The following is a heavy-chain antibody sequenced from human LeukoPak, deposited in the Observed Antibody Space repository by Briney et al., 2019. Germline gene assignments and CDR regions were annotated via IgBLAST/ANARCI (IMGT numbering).Heavy chain of an antibody. CDR3: TRSHYYDSSGYYYYYGMDV. CDR2: INSDGSST. V-gene: IGHV3-74*01. CDR1: GFTFSSYW. D-gene: IGHD3-22*01. J-gene: IGHJ6*02. Sequence: GGSLRLSCAASGFTFSSYWMHWVRQAPGKGPVWVSRINSDGSSTRDADSVKGRFTISRDNAKNTLYLQMNSLRAEDTAVYYCTRSHYYDSSGYYYYYGMDVWGQGTTVTVSS.